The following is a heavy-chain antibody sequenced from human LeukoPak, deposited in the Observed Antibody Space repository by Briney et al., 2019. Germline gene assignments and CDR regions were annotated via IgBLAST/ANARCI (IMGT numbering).Heavy chain of an antibody. CDR2: LYYSGST. V-gene: IGHV4-59*12. CDR1: GVSISSYY. CDR3: ARISRVIAVAGLISIYFDY. J-gene: IGHJ4*02. Sequence: PSETLSLTCTVSGVSISSYYWSWLRQPPGKGLEWFGYLYYSGSTYYNPSLKGRATISVASFKNHFSLKLSSVTAADTAVYYCARISRVIAVAGLISIYFDYWGQGTLVTVSS. D-gene: IGHD6-19*01.